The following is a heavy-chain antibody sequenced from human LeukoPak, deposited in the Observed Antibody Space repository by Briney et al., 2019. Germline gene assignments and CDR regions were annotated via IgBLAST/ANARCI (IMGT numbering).Heavy chain of an antibody. CDR1: GFSLSNYW. Sequence: PGGSLRLSCAVSGFSLSNYWIHWVRQAPGKGLEWVAFIRYDGSNKYYADSVKGRFTISRDNSKNTLYLQMNSLRAEDTAVYYCAKEYDSSGYYYALADYWGQGTLVTVSS. D-gene: IGHD3-22*01. J-gene: IGHJ4*02. V-gene: IGHV3-30*02. CDR3: AKEYDSSGYYYALADY. CDR2: IRYDGSNK.